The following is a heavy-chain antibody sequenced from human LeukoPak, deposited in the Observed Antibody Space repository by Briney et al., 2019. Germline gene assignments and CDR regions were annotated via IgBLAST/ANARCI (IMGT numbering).Heavy chain of an antibody. CDR3: VREPGTTVTSYYFDY. V-gene: IGHV3-11*04. Sequence: GGSLRLSCAASGFTFSDYYMSWIRQAPGKGLEWVSYISSSGSTIYYADSVKGRFTISRDNAKNSLYLQMNSLRAEDTAVYYCVREPGTTVTSYYFDYWGQGTLVTVSS. J-gene: IGHJ4*02. D-gene: IGHD4-17*01. CDR1: GFTFSDYY. CDR2: ISSSGSTI.